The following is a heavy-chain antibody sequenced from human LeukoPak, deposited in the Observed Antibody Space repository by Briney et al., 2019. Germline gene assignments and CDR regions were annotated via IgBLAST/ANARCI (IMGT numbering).Heavy chain of an antibody. J-gene: IGHJ4*02. Sequence: GGSLRLSCAASGFTFSSYSMNWVRQAPGKGLEWVSSISSSSSYIYYADSVKGRFTISRDNAKNSLYLQMNSLRAEDTAFYYCAKAELGVDTFFDYWGQGTLVTVSS. CDR2: ISSSSSYI. CDR1: GFTFSSYS. D-gene: IGHD3-3*01. V-gene: IGHV3-21*04. CDR3: AKAELGVDTFFDY.